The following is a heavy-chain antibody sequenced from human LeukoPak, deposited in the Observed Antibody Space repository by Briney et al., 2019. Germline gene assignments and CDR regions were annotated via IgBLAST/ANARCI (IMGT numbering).Heavy chain of an antibody. CDR2: INHSGST. CDR3: ARAYRYTIATIPSHYFDY. CDR1: GGSFSGYY. Sequence: PSETLSLTCAVYGGSFSGYYWSWICQPPGKGLEWIGEINHSGSTNYNPSLKSRVTISVDTSKNQFSLKLSSVTAADTAVYYCARAYRYTIATIPSHYFDYWGQGTLVTVST. J-gene: IGHJ4*02. V-gene: IGHV4-34*01. D-gene: IGHD5-24*01.